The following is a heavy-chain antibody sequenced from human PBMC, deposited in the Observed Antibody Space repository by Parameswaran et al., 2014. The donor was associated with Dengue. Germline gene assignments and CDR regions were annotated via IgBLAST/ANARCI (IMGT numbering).Heavy chain of an antibody. J-gene: IGHJ6*02. Sequence: PGKGLEWIGYIYYSGSTNYNPSLKSRVTISVDTSKNQFSLKLSSVTAADTAVYYCAALRGYSYGRPTFSRYNSLLWDYYGMDVWGQGTTVTVSS. V-gene: IGHV4-59*13. D-gene: IGHD5-18*01. CDR3: AALRGYSYGRPTFSRYNSLLWDYYGMDV. CDR2: IYYSGST.